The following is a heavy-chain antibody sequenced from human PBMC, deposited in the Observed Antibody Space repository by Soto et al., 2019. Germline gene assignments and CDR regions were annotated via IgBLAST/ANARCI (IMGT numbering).Heavy chain of an antibody. CDR2: LRQAGGAQ. CDR3: VRGGHGSGSYLGSS. CDR1: GFTFTTYW. V-gene: IGHV3-7*03. D-gene: IGHD3-10*01. J-gene: IGHJ5*02. Sequence: GGSLRRSCVASGFTFTTYWMSWVRQAPGKGLQWVANLRQAGGAQYYVESVKGRFTTSRDNAKNSVYLQMDSLRVEDTAVYYCVRGGHGSGSYLGSSWGQGILVTVST.